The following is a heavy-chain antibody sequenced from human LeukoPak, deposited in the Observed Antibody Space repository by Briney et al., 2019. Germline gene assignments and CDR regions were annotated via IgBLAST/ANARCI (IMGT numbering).Heavy chain of an antibody. D-gene: IGHD6-13*01. Sequence: PSETLSLTCAVYGGSFSGYYWSWIRQPPGKGLEWIGEINHSGSTNYNPSLKSRVTISVDTSKNQFSLKLSSVTAADTAVYYCARHVAAAGTRASYDYWGQGTLVTVSS. CDR3: ARHVAAAGTRASYDY. CDR1: GGSFSGYY. CDR2: INHSGST. V-gene: IGHV4-34*01. J-gene: IGHJ4*02.